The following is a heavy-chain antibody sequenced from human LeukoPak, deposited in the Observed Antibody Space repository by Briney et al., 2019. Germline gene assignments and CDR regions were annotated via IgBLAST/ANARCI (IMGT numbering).Heavy chain of an antibody. CDR2: IYYSGST. CDR1: GCSISSSSYY. D-gene: IGHD3-10*01. Sequence: SETLSLTCTVSGCSISSSSYYWGWLRQPPGKGLEWIGSIYYSGSTNYHPSLKSRVTISIDKSKSQFSLKLRSVTAADTAVYFCARADHGEFDYWGRGTLVTVSS. J-gene: IGHJ4*02. V-gene: IGHV4-39*07. CDR3: ARADHGEFDY.